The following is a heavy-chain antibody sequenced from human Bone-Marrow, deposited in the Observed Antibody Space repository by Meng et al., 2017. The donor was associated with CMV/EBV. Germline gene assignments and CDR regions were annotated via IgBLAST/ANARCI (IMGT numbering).Heavy chain of an antibody. CDR3: ARRGNSYAFDI. V-gene: IGHV3-64*02. CDR2: ITSNGGNT. CDR1: GFSFSTSP. D-gene: IGHD1/OR15-1a*01. Sequence: GGSLRLSCAASGFSFSTSPMHWVRQAPGKGLEYVSAITSNGGNTYYADSVKGRFTISRDNSKNTLYRQMGSLRAEDMAVYNCARRGNSYAFDIWGQGTMVTVSS. J-gene: IGHJ3*02.